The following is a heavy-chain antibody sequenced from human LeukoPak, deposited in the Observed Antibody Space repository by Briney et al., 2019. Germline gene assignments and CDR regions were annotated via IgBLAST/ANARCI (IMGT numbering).Heavy chain of an antibody. Sequence: GGSLRLSCAASGFTFSSYGMTWVRQAPGKGLEWASTIDRSGERTHYADSVRGRFTISRGNSRNTLYLQMNSLRAEDTAIYYCTKDVQNDVGATDCWGQGTLITVSS. V-gene: IGHV3-23*01. CDR2: IDRSGERT. D-gene: IGHD1-26*01. CDR1: GFTFSSYG. CDR3: TKDVQNDVGATDC. J-gene: IGHJ4*02.